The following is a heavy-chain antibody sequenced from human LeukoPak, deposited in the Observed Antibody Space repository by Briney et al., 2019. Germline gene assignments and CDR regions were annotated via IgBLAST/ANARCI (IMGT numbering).Heavy chain of an antibody. CDR3: ARGVLYFDL. CDR2: IKQDGSEK. D-gene: IGHD2-2*02. J-gene: IGHJ4*02. V-gene: IGHV3-7*04. CDR1: GFTFSSYW. Sequence: GGSLRLSCAASGFTFSSYWMSWVRQAPGKGLEWVANIKQDGSEKYYVDSVKGRFTICRDNAKNSLYLQMNSVRAEDTAVFYCARGVLYFDLWGQGTLVTASA.